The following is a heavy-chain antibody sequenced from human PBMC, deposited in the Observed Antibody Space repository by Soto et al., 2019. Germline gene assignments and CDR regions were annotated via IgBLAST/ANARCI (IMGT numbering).Heavy chain of an antibody. Sequence: QVQLQESGPGLVKPSQTLSLTCTVSGGSISSGGYHWSWIRQHPGKGLEWIGYIYYSGSTYYNPSLKSRVTISVDTSKNQFSLKLSSVTAADTAVYYCARVIAANGMDVWGQGTTVTVSS. CDR3: ARVIAANGMDV. CDR2: IYYSGST. D-gene: IGHD6-25*01. V-gene: IGHV4-31*03. J-gene: IGHJ6*02. CDR1: GGSISSGGYH.